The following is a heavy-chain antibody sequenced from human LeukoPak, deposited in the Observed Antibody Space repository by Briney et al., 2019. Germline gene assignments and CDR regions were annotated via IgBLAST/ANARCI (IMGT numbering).Heavy chain of an antibody. CDR3: ACSRYGSACYGFEI. CDR2: ISYSGST. J-gene: IGHJ3*02. D-gene: IGHD6-19*01. Sequence: PSETLSLTCSVSGASVSSYYWSWIRQPPGKXLEWIGYISYSGSTNYKSSLNSRVTISVDTSKNQFSLRLSSISAADTAVYDCACSRYGSACYGFEIWGQGTMVTVSS. CDR1: GASVSSYY. V-gene: IGHV4-59*08.